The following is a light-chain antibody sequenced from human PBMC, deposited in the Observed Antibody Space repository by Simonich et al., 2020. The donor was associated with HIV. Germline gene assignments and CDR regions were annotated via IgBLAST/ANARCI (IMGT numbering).Light chain of an antibody. CDR2: KVS. CDR1: QSLVHSDGNTY. CDR3: MQARQTPFT. Sequence: DVVMTQSPLSLPVTLGQPASISCRSSQSLVHSDGNTYLNWFQQRPGQSPRRLIYKVSNRDSGVPDRFSGSGSGTDFTLKISRVEAEDVGVYYCMQARQTPFTFGPGTKVDIK. J-gene: IGKJ3*01. V-gene: IGKV2-30*02.